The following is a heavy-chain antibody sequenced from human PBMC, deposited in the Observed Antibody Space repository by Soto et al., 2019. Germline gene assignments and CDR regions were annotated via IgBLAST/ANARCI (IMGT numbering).Heavy chain of an antibody. CDR1: GFTFSSYA. CDR3: AKGYYCSGGSCYVWYFDL. J-gene: IGHJ2*01. V-gene: IGHV3-23*01. Sequence: VQLLESGGGLVQPGGSLRLSCAASGFTFSSYAMSWVRQAPGKGLEWVSAISGSGGSTYYADSVKGRFTISRDNSKNTLYLQMNSLRAEDTAVYYCAKGYYCSGGSCYVWYFDLWGRGTLVTVSS. D-gene: IGHD2-15*01. CDR2: ISGSGGST.